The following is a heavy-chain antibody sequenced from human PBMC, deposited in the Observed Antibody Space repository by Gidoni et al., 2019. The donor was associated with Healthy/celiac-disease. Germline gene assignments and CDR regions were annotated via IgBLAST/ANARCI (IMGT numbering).Heavy chain of an antibody. CDR2: IKQDGSEK. D-gene: IGHD5-18*01. CDR3: AREGYSYGYRNFDY. J-gene: IGHJ4*02. V-gene: IGHV3-7*01. CDR1: GFTFRSYW. Sequence: EVQLVESGGGLVQPGGSLRLSCAASGFTFRSYWMSWVRQAPGKGLEWVANIKQDGSEKYYVDSVKGRFTISRDNAKNSLYLQMNSLRAEDTAVYYCAREGYSYGYRNFDYWGQGTLVTVSS.